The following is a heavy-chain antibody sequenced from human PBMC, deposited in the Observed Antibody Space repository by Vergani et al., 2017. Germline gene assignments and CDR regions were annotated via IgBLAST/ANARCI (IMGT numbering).Heavy chain of an antibody. J-gene: IGHJ4*02. D-gene: IGHD5-18*01. CDR1: GGSISSGRYY. CDR2: IDDSGCT. CDR3: ARARGYGYGYFDY. V-gene: IGHV4-61*01. Sequence: QVQLQESGPGLVKPSQTLSLTCTVSGGSISSGRYYWSLLRQPPGKGLEWIGYIDDSGCTNYNPSLKSRVTISVDTSKNQFSLKLSSVTAADTAVYYCARARGYGYGYFDYWGQGSLVTVSS.